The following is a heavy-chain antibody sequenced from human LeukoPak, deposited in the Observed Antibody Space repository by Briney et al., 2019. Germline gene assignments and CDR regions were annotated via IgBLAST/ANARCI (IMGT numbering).Heavy chain of an antibody. Sequence: GESLKISCKGSGYSFTSYWIGWVRQLPGKGLEWMGIIYPGDSDTRYSPSFQGQVTISADKSISTAYLQWSSLKASDTAMYYCARQYCSGGSCYSSFDYWGQGTLVTVSS. D-gene: IGHD2-15*01. CDR1: GYSFTSYW. V-gene: IGHV5-51*01. CDR3: ARQYCSGGSCYSSFDY. CDR2: IYPGDSDT. J-gene: IGHJ4*02.